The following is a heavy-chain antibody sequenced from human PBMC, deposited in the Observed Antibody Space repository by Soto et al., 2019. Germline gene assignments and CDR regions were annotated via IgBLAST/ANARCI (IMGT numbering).Heavy chain of an antibody. CDR1: GGTFSSYA. V-gene: IGHV1-69*13. J-gene: IGHJ6*02. D-gene: IGHD6-19*01. Sequence: GASVKVSCKASGGTFSSYAISWVRQAPGQGLEWMGGIIPIFGTANYAQKFQGRVTITADESTSTAYMELSSLRSEDTAVYYCARDPEGWPSSGGSPDPRPYYYGMDVWGQGTTVTVSS. CDR2: IIPIFGTA. CDR3: ARDPEGWPSSGGSPDPRPYYYGMDV.